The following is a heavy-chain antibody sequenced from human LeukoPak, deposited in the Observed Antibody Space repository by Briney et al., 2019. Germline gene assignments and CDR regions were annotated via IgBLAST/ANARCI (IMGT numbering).Heavy chain of an antibody. V-gene: IGHV1-3*01. CDR3: ARVFMKGAAVAGSIRVGSFDI. D-gene: IGHD6-19*01. Sequence: ASVKVSCKASGYTFTSYAMHWVRQAPGQRLEWMGWINAGNGNTKYSQKFQGRVTITRDTSASTAYMELSSLRSEDTAVYYCARVFMKGAAVAGSIRVGSFDIWGQGTMVTVSS. CDR1: GYTFTSYA. CDR2: INAGNGNT. J-gene: IGHJ3*02.